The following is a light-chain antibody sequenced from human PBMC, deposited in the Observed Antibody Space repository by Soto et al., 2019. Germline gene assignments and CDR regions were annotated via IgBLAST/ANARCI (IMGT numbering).Light chain of an antibody. CDR2: DAS. J-gene: IGKJ4*01. CDR3: HQRSNWPLT. Sequence: EIVFTQSPVTRSFSQGEGGTLSCMASQSVSSYLSWYQQRPGQAPRLLIYDASNRATGIPARFSGSGSGTDFTLTISSLEPEDFVVYYCHQRSNWPLTCGGGTKVDIK. V-gene: IGKV3-11*01. CDR1: QSVSSY.